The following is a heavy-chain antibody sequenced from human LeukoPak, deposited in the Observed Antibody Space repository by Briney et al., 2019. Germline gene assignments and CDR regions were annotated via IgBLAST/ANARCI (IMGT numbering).Heavy chain of an antibody. J-gene: IGHJ5*02. D-gene: IGHD3-3*01. Sequence: SETLSLTCTVSGGSISSSSYYWGWIRQPPGKGLEWIGSIYYSGSTYYNLSLKSRVTISVDTSKNQFSLKLSSVTAADTAVYYCARLTPGDDFWSGGPHNWFDPWGQGTLVTVSS. CDR1: GGSISSSSYY. V-gene: IGHV4-39*01. CDR2: IYYSGST. CDR3: ARLTPGDDFWSGGPHNWFDP.